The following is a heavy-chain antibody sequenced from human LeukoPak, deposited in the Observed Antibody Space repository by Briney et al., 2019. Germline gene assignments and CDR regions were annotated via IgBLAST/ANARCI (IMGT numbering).Heavy chain of an antibody. D-gene: IGHD3-22*01. V-gene: IGHV4-59*01. J-gene: IGHJ6*02. CDR1: GGSISSYF. Sequence: SETLSLTCTVSGGSISSYFWSWIRQPPGKGLELIGYIYYSGSTNYHPSLKSRVTIPVDTSKNQFSLKLSSVTAADTAVYYCAREDDSSMDVWGQGTTVTVSS. CDR3: AREDDSSMDV. CDR2: IYYSGST.